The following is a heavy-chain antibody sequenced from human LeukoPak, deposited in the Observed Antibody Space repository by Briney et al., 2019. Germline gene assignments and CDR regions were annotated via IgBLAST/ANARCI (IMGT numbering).Heavy chain of an antibody. J-gene: IGHJ6*03. CDR2: MYTSGST. Sequence: PSETLSLTCTVSSGSISSGSYYWSWIRQPDGKGLEWIGRMYTSGSTNYNPSLKSRVTISVDTSKNQFSLKLSSVTAADTAVYYCARGASSSSAIGYYYYYMDVWGKGTTVTVSS. D-gene: IGHD6-6*01. CDR1: SGSISSGSYY. V-gene: IGHV4-61*02. CDR3: ARGASSSSAIGYYYYYMDV.